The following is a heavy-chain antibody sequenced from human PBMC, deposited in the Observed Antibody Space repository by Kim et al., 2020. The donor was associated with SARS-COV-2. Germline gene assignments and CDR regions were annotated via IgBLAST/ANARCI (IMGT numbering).Heavy chain of an antibody. D-gene: IGHD5-18*01. J-gene: IGHJ6*02. CDR3: ARGGGIQGPRGYYYYGMDV. V-gene: IGHV1-2*06. Sequence: ASVKVSCKASGYTFTGYYMHWVRQAPGQGLEWMGRINPNSGGTNYAQKFQGRVTMTRDTSISTAYMELSRLRSDDTAVYYCARGGGIQGPRGYYYYGMDVWGQGTTVTVSS. CDR1: GYTFTGYY. CDR2: INPNSGGT.